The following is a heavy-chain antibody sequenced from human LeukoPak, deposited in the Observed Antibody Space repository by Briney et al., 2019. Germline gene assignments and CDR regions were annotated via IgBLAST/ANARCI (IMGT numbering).Heavy chain of an antibody. J-gene: IGHJ4*02. CDR2: ISAYNGNT. V-gene: IGHV1-18*01. Sequence: ASVKVSCKASGYTFTSYGISWVRQAPGQGLEWMGWISAYNGNTNYAQKLQGRVTMTTDTSTSTAYMELRSLRSDDTAVYYCARGRTTYYYDSSGYYFLGWDYWGQGTLVTVSS. CDR3: ARGRTTYYYDSSGYYFLGWDY. D-gene: IGHD3-22*01. CDR1: GYTFTSYG.